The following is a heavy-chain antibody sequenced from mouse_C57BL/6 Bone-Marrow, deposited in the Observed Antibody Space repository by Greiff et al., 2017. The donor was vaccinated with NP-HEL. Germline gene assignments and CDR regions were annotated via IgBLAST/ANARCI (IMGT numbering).Heavy chain of an antibody. J-gene: IGHJ2*01. CDR1: GFTFSSYA. V-gene: IGHV5-4*03. Sequence: EVKLVESGGGLVKPGGSLKLSCAASGFTFSSYAMSWVRQTPEKRLEWVATISDGGSYTYYPDNVKGRFTISRDNAKNNLYLQMSHLKSEDTAMYYCARAYDYDREYYFDYWGQGTTLTVSS. CDR3: ARAYDYDREYYFDY. D-gene: IGHD2-4*01. CDR2: ISDGGSYT.